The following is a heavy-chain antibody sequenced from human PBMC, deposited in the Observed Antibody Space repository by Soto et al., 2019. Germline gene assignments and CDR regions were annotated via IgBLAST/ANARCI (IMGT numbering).Heavy chain of an antibody. J-gene: IGHJ6*02. Sequence: ASVKVSCKASGYSFTRYGIACARQAPGQGLEWMGWINTYNGNTNYAQNLQGRVTLTTDTSTSTAYMELTSLRSNDTAIYYCAMVDVYVTPSPQDVWGQGTTVTAP. D-gene: IGHD3-16*01. V-gene: IGHV1-18*01. CDR3: AMVDVYVTPSPQDV. CDR1: GYSFTRYG. CDR2: INTYNGNT.